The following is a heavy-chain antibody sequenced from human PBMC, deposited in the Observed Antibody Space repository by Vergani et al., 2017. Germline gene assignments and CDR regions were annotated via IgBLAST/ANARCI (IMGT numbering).Heavy chain of an antibody. CDR2: IFSRGDST. Sequence: EVQLLESGGGLAQPGGSLRLSCAASGFTFSDYSMSWVRQAPGKGLEWVSGIFSRGDSTYYADSVRGRFTLSRDNSKNTLYLQMNSLRAEDTAVYYCARGASGDYVSSFDYWGQGTLVTVSS. V-gene: IGHV3-23*05. J-gene: IGHJ4*02. CDR3: ARGASGDYVSSFDY. D-gene: IGHD4-17*01. CDR1: GFTFSDYS.